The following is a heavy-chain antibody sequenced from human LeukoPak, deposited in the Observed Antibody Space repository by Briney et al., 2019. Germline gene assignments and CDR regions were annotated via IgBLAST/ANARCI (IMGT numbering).Heavy chain of an antibody. CDR1: GFTFSSYW. CDR3: ARDLGDYPFV. CDR2: IKQDGSEK. Sequence: GGSLRLSCEASGFTFSSYWMSWVRQAPGKGLEWVANIKQDGSEKYYVDSVKGRFTISRDNAKNSLYLQMNSLRAEDTAVYYCARDLGDYPFVWGQGTLVTVSS. D-gene: IGHD4-17*01. V-gene: IGHV3-7*03. J-gene: IGHJ4*02.